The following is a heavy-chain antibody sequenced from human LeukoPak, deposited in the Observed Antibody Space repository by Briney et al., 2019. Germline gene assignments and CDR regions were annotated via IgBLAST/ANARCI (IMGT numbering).Heavy chain of an antibody. D-gene: IGHD1-26*01. V-gene: IGHV4-38-2*02. CDR3: VKSGSYYEAFDY. CDR2: IYHSGST. CDR1: GYSISSNYY. Sequence: SETLSLTCIVSGYSISSNYYWGWIGQPPGKGLEWIGSIYHSGSTFYNPSLKSRLTISVDTSKNQFSLKLSSLTAADTAVYYCVKSGSYYEAFDYWGQGTLVPVSS. J-gene: IGHJ4*02.